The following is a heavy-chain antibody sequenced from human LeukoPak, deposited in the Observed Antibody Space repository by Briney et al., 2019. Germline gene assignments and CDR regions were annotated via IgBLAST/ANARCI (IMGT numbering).Heavy chain of an antibody. CDR1: GLTFSSYW. Sequence: GGSLRLSCAASGLTFSSYWMSWVRQAPGKGLEGVAFIRYDGSNKYYADSVKGRFTISRDNSKNTLYLQKNSLRAEDTAVYYCAKDSGYSYGYDNWGQGTLVTVSS. CDR3: AKDSGYSYGYDN. V-gene: IGHV3-30*02. CDR2: IRYDGSNK. D-gene: IGHD5-18*01. J-gene: IGHJ4*02.